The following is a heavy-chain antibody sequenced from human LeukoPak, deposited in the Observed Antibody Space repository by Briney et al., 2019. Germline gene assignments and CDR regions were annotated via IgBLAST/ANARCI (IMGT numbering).Heavy chain of an antibody. D-gene: IGHD3-10*01. CDR1: GFTFSSYW. V-gene: IGHV3-7*03. Sequence: GGSLRLSCAASGFTFSSYWMSWVRQAPGKGLEWVANIKQDGSEKYYVDSVKGRFTISRDNAKNSLYLQMNSLRAEDTAVYYCARDAYYGPENWFEPWGQGTLVTVSS. CDR3: ARDAYYGPENWFEP. J-gene: IGHJ5*02. CDR2: IKQDGSEK.